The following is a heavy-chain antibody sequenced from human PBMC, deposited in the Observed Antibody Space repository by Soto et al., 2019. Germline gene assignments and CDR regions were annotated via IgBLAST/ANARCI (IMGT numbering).Heavy chain of an antibody. CDR1: GYTFTSYG. CDR3: ARDWLGIDY. J-gene: IGHJ4*02. D-gene: IGHD3-10*01. CDR2: INPYNGNT. V-gene: IGHV1-18*01. Sequence: QVQLVQSGAEVKKPGASVKVSCKASGYTFTSYGISWVRQAPGQGLEWMGWINPYNGNTNYAQQLQGRVTMTTHTSTNTAYRELRSLRSDDTAVYYCARDWLGIDYWGQGTLVTVSS.